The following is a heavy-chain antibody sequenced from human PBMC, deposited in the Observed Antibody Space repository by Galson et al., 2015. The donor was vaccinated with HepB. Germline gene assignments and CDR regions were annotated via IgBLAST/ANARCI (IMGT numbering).Heavy chain of an antibody. D-gene: IGHD3-3*01. CDR2: MNPNSGNT. CDR1: GYTFTSYD. J-gene: IGHJ5*02. Sequence: SVKVSCKASGYTFTSYDINWVRQATGQGLEWMGWMNPNSGNTGYAQEFQGRVTMTRNTSISTAYMELSSLRSEDTAVYYCARSWPYYDFWSGSTLGDWFDPWGQGTLVTVSS. V-gene: IGHV1-8*01. CDR3: ARSWPYYDFWSGSTLGDWFDP.